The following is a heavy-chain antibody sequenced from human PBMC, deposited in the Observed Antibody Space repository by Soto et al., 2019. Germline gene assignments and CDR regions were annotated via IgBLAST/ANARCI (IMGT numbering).Heavy chain of an antibody. CDR2: ISSSSSYI. CDR1: GFTFSSYS. J-gene: IGHJ6*03. Sequence: EVQLVESGGGLVKPGGSLRLSCAASGFTFSSYSMNWVRQAPGKGLEWVSSISSSSSYIYYADSVKGRFTISRDNAKNSLYLQMNSLRAEDTAVYYCARERAGVPAAMSGDYYYYYMDVWGKGTTVTVSS. D-gene: IGHD2-2*01. CDR3: ARERAGVPAAMSGDYYYYYMDV. V-gene: IGHV3-21*01.